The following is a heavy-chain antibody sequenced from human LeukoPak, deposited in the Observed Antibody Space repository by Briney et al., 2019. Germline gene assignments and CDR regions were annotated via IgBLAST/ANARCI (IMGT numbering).Heavy chain of an antibody. J-gene: IGHJ4*02. CDR3: AKDSYDRSGYYYYYFAY. D-gene: IGHD3-22*01. CDR2: ISSTSKYI. Sequence: PGGSLRLSCAASGFTFSDYTMNWVRQAPGKGLEWVSSISSTSKYIYYADSVKGRFTISRDNSKNTLYLQMNSLRAGDTAVYYCAKDSYDRSGYYYYYFAYWGQGTQVTVSS. CDR1: GFTFSDYT. V-gene: IGHV3-21*01.